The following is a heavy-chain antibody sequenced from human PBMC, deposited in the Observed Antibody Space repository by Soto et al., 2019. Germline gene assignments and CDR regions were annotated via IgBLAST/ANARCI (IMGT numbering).Heavy chain of an antibody. V-gene: IGHV3-30*03. CDR2: ISYDGSLQ. J-gene: IGHJ4*02. CDR1: GFAFSSYG. Sequence: QAQLVESGGGVVQPGRSLRLSCAASGFAFSSYGMHWVRQAPGTGLEWVAVISYDGSLQHYADSVKGRFTISRDNSKNAGVLQISSRRAEDTAVYYCVSDRGYGHASVPYSWGQGTLVSVSS. CDR3: VSDRGYGHASVPYS. D-gene: IGHD5-18*01.